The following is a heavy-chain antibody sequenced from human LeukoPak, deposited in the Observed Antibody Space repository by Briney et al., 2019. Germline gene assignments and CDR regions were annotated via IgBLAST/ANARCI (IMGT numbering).Heavy chain of an antibody. J-gene: IGHJ3*02. V-gene: IGHV3-30*04. CDR3: AKDQYSSSLHAFDI. D-gene: IGHD6-6*01. Sequence: PGGSLRLSCAASGFIFSSYAMHWVRQAPGKGLEWVAVISYDGSNKYYADSVKGRFTISRDNSKNTLYLQMNSLRAEDTAVYYCAKDQYSSSLHAFDIWGQGTMVTVSS. CDR2: ISYDGSNK. CDR1: GFIFSSYA.